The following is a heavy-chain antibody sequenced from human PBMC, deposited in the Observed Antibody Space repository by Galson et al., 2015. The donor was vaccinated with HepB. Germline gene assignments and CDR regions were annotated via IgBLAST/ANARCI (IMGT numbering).Heavy chain of an antibody. CDR2: IYPGDSDT. CDR1: GYSFTFFW. J-gene: IGHJ5*02. Sequence: QSGAEVKKPGESLKISCKDSGYSFTFFWIAWVRQMPGKGLEWMGIIYPGDSDTRYSPSFQGQVTISVDKSLSTAYLQWGSLKASDTAMYYCARSTNQLLGDWFDPWGQGTLVTVSS. V-gene: IGHV5-51*03. CDR3: ARSTNQLLGDWFDP. D-gene: IGHD2-2*01.